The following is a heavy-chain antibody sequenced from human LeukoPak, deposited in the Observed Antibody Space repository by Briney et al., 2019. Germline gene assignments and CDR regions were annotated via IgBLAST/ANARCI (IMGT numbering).Heavy chain of an antibody. D-gene: IGHD5-12*01. Sequence: GASVKVSCKASGGTFSSYAISWVRQAPGQGLEWMGRIIPIFGTANYAQKFQGRVTITTDESTSTAYMEPSSLRSEDTAVYYCARDWTVARAFDIWGQGTMVTVSS. CDR2: IIPIFGTA. CDR1: GGTFSSYA. J-gene: IGHJ3*02. V-gene: IGHV1-69*05. CDR3: ARDWTVARAFDI.